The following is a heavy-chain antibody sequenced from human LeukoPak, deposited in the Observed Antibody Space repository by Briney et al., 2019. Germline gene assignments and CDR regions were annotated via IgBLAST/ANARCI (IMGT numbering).Heavy chain of an antibody. J-gene: IGHJ3*02. CDR1: GGSISSYY. CDR3: ARVLAVAATPPGAFDI. Sequence: SETLSLTCTVSGGSISSYYWSWIRQPPGKGLVWIGYIYYSGSTHYNPSLRSRVTISVDTSKNEFSLKLTSVTAADTAVYYCARVLAVAATPPGAFDIWGQGTMVTVSS. CDR2: IYYSGST. V-gene: IGHV4-59*01. D-gene: IGHD6-19*01.